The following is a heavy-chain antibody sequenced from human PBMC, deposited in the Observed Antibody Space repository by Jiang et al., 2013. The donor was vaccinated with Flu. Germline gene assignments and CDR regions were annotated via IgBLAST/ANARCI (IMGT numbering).Heavy chain of an antibody. D-gene: IGHD2-15*01. CDR2: FDPEDGET. Sequence: SGAEVKKPGASVKVSCKVSGYTLTELSMHWVRQAPGKGLEWMGGFDPEDGETIYAQKFQGRVTMTEDTSTDTAYMELSSLRSEDTAVYYCATSSLGCSGGSCYSDDAFDIWGQGTMVTVSS. V-gene: IGHV1-24*01. J-gene: IGHJ3*02. CDR1: GYTLTELS. CDR3: ATSSLGCSGGSCYSDDAFDI.